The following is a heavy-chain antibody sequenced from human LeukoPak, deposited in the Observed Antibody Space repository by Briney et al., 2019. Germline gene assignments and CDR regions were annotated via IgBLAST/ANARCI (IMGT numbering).Heavy chain of an antibody. Sequence: PGGSLRLSCAASGFTFSSYAMSWVRQAPGKGLEWVSGVSGSGDNTYYADSVKGRFTISRDNAKNTLFLQMNSLRAEDTAVYYCAKGNVWFFDYWGQGTLVTVSS. CDR1: GFTFSSYA. J-gene: IGHJ4*02. V-gene: IGHV3-23*01. CDR2: VSGSGDNT. CDR3: AKGNVWFFDY. D-gene: IGHD3-9*01.